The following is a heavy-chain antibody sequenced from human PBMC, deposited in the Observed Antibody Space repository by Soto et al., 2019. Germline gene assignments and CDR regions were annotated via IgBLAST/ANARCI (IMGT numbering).Heavy chain of an antibody. J-gene: IGHJ6*04. CDR3: ARLTDRLPLGGNYYYIVDI. CDR2: IMPVFRTA. D-gene: IGHD2-2*01. Sequence: QVQLEQSGAEVKKPGSSVKVSCKASGGTFRTAAISWVRQAPGQGLEWMGGIMPVFRTADYAQKFQGRVTITADESTNTACKGLRGIRSNDTAVSYWARLTDRLPLGGNYYYIVDIRGKGTKMTVSS. V-gene: IGHV1-69*12. CDR1: GGTFRTAA.